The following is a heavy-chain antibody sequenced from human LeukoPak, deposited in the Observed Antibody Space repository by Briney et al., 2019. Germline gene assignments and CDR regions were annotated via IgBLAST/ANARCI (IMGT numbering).Heavy chain of an antibody. D-gene: IGHD3-22*01. V-gene: IGHV1-46*01. J-gene: IGHJ4*02. CDR3: ARESGDSSGYYSSVDFDY. Sequence: ASVKVSCKASGYTFTSYCMHWVRQAPGQGLEWMGIINPSGGSTSYAQKFQGRVTMTRDTSTSTVYMELSSLRSEDTAVYYCARESGDSSGYYSSVDFDYWGQGTLVTVSS. CDR1: GYTFTSYC. CDR2: INPSGGST.